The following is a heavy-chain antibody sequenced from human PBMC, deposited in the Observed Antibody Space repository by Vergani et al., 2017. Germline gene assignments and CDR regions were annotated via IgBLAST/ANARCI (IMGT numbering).Heavy chain of an antibody. Sequence: EVQLVESGGGLVQPGRSLRLSCAASGFTFDDYAMHWVRQAPGKGLEWVSGISWNSGSIGYADSVKGRFTISRDNAKNSLYLQMNSLRAEDTALYYCAKVGTYYDILTGYDTVYALDYWGQGTLVTVSS. D-gene: IGHD3-9*01. J-gene: IGHJ4*02. V-gene: IGHV3-9*01. CDR3: AKVGTYYDILTGYDTVYALDY. CDR2: ISWNSGSI. CDR1: GFTFDDYA.